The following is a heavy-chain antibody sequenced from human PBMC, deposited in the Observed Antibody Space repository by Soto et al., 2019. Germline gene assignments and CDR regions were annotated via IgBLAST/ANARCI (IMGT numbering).Heavy chain of an antibody. CDR2: IYYSGST. V-gene: IGHV4-59*08. D-gene: IGHD4-17*01. CDR1: GGSISSYY. CDR3: ATASDTVTTNFDY. Sequence: SETLSLTCTVSGGSISSYYWSWIRQPPGKGLEWIGYIYYSGSTNYNPSLKSRVTISVDTSKNQFSLKLSSMTAADTAVYYCATASDTVTTNFDYWGQGTLVTVSS. J-gene: IGHJ4*02.